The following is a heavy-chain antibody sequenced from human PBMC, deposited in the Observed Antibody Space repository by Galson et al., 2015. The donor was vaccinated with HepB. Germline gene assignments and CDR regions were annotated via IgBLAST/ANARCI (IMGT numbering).Heavy chain of an antibody. V-gene: IGHV1-69*04. D-gene: IGHD4-17*01. CDR1: GGTFSSYA. CDR3: ARGDRDYGDYYYYYGMDV. J-gene: IGHJ6*02. Sequence: SVKVSCKASGGTFSSYAISWVRQAPGQGLEWMGRIIPILGIANYAQKFQGRVTITADKSTSTAYMELSSLRSEDTAVYYCARGDRDYGDYYYYYGMDVWGQGTTVTVSS. CDR2: IIPILGIA.